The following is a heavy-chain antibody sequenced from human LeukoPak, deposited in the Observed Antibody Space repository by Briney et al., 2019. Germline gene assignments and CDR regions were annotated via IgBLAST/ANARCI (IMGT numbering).Heavy chain of an antibody. J-gene: IGHJ4*02. D-gene: IGHD6-19*01. CDR3: ARDLDGYSSGGVDY. Sequence: AGGSLRLSCAASGFTFSIYAMHWVRQAPGKGLEYVSAISSNGGSTYYANSVKGRFTISRDNSKNTLYLQMGSLRAEDMAVYYCARDLDGYSSGGVDYWGQGTLVTVSS. CDR2: ISSNGGST. V-gene: IGHV3-64*01. CDR1: GFTFSIYA.